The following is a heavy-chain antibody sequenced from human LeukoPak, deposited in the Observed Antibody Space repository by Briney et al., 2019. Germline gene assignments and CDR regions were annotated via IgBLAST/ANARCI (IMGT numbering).Heavy chain of an antibody. CDR1: RFTFSSYG. CDR2: ISYDGSNK. CDR3: ARRYYGDYAFDY. Sequence: GGSLRLSCAASRFTFSSYGMHWVRQAPGKGLEWVAIISYDGSNKYYVDSVKGRFTISRDNAKNSLYLQMNSPRAGDTAVYYCARRYYGDYAFDYWGQGTLVAVSS. J-gene: IGHJ4*02. V-gene: IGHV3-30*03. D-gene: IGHD4-17*01.